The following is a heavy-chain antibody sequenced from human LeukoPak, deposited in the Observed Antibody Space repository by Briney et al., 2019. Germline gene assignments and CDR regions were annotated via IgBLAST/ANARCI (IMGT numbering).Heavy chain of an antibody. D-gene: IGHD3-10*01. Sequence: GGSLRLSCAASGSTFSSYSMNWVRQAPGKGLEWVSSISSSSSYICYADSVKGRFTISRDNAKNSLYLQMNSLRAEDTAVYYCASMVRGSIDYWGQGTLVTVSS. CDR3: ASMVRGSIDY. V-gene: IGHV3-21*01. CDR1: GSTFSSYS. CDR2: ISSSSSYI. J-gene: IGHJ4*02.